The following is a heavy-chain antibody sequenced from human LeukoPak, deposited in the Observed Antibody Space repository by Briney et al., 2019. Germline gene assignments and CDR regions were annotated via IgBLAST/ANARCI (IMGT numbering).Heavy chain of an antibody. D-gene: IGHD6-13*01. CDR2: INPNSGGT. CDR1: GYTFTGHY. J-gene: IGHJ5*02. CDR3: ARVREAAAGPNWFGP. Sequence: ASVKVSCKASGYTFTGHYMHWVRQAPGQGLEWMGWINPNSGGTNYAQKFQGRVTMTRDTPISTAYMELSRLRSDDTAVYYCARVREAAAGPNWFGPWGQGTLVTVSS. V-gene: IGHV1-2*02.